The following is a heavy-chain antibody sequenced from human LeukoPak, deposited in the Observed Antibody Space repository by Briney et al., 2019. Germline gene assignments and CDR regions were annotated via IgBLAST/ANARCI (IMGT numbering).Heavy chain of an antibody. V-gene: IGHV3-30*04. CDR3: ARGGGGGSYWTLAGMDV. CDR1: GFTFNDYA. CDR2: ISYDETDK. J-gene: IGHJ6*02. D-gene: IGHD1-26*01. Sequence: GGSLRLSCVASGFTFNDYAVHWVREAPGGGLEWVAVISYDETDKYYADSVKGRFTLSRDNSKNTLYLQMSSLRPEDTAVYYCARGGGGGSYWTLAGMDVWGQGTTVTVYS.